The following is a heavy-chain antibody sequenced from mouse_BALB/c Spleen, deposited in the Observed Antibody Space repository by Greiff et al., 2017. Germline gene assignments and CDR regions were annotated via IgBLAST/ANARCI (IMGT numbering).Heavy chain of an antibody. Sequence: VQLMESGPGLVKPSQSLSLTCTVTGYSITSYYAWYWLRPFPGNQLEWMGYISYSGSTSYNPTLKSRISITRDTSKNQFFLQLNSVTTEDTATYYCARHYGRTPFAYWGQGTLVTVSA. J-gene: IGHJ3*01. CDR3: ARHYGRTPFAY. D-gene: IGHD1-1*01. CDR1: GYSITSYYA. V-gene: IGHV3-2*02. CDR2: ISYSGST.